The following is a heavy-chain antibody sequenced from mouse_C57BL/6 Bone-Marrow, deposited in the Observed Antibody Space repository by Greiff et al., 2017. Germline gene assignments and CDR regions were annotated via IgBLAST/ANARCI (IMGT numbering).Heavy chain of an antibody. CDR3: ARSRITTVVAKAPYWYFDV. CDR2: IYPRSGNT. J-gene: IGHJ1*03. CDR1: GYTFTSYG. D-gene: IGHD1-1*01. Sequence: QVQLQQSGAELARPGASVKLSCKASGYTFTSYGISWVKQRTGQGLEWIGEIYPRSGNTYYNEKFKGKATLTADKSSSTAYMELRSLTSEDSAVYFCARSRITTVVAKAPYWYFDVWGTGTTVTVSS. V-gene: IGHV1-81*01.